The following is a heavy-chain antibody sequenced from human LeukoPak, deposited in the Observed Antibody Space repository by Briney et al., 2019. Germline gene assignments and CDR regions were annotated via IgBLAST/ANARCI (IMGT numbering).Heavy chain of an antibody. CDR2: INPNSGGT. CDR1: GYTFTGYY. D-gene: IGHD1-26*01. J-gene: IGHJ3*02. V-gene: IGHV1-2*02. Sequence: GASVKVSCKASGYTFTGYYMHWVRQAPGQGLEWMGWINPNSGGTNYAQKFQGRVTMTRDTSISTAYMELSRLRSDDTAVYYCARDRGSGSPKGDLDAFDIWGQGTMVTVSS. CDR3: ARDRGSGSPKGDLDAFDI.